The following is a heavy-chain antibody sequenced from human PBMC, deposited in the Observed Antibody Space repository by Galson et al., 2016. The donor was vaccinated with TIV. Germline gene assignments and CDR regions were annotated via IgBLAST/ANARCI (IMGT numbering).Heavy chain of an antibody. CDR2: IYPGDSDS. Sequence: QSGAEVKKPGESLKVSCQSSGYKFNSYWIGWVRQVPGKGPEWMGIIYPGDSDSRKSPSFQGQVTMSVDKSINTAYLQLSSLKASDTAMYYCARQSENAYDVWGQGALVTVSS. V-gene: IGHV5-51*01. CDR1: GYKFNSYW. CDR3: ARQSENAYDV. J-gene: IGHJ3*01.